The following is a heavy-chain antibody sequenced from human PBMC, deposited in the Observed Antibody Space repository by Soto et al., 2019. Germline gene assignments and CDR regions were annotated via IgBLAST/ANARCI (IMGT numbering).Heavy chain of an antibody. CDR1: GGSVSGYF. Sequence: PSETLSLTCTVSGGSVSGYFWSWIRQPPGKGLEWIGYIYYTGSTTYNPSLKSRVTISVDTSKNQFSLRLSSVTAADTALYYCARGGGYDFWSGSTQNWFGPWGQGTLVTVPS. D-gene: IGHD3-3*01. J-gene: IGHJ5*02. CDR3: ARGGGYDFWSGSTQNWFGP. V-gene: IGHV4-59*02. CDR2: IYYTGST.